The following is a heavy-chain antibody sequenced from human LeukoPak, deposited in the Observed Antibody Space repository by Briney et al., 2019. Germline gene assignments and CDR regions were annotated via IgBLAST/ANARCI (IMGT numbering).Heavy chain of an antibody. CDR1: GGSISSYY. CDR3: ARELVAAGHADY. CDR2: IYISGST. D-gene: IGHD6-13*01. V-gene: IGHV4-4*07. Sequence: SETLSLTCTVSGGSISSYYWSWIRQPPGKGLEWIGRIYISGSTNYNPSLKSRVTMSVDTSKNQFSLKLTSVTAADTAVYYCARELVAAGHADYWGQGTLVIVSS. J-gene: IGHJ4*02.